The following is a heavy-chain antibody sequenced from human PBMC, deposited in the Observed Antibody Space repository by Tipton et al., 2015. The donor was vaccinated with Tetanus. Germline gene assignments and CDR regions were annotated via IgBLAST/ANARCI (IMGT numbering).Heavy chain of an antibody. CDR1: GGTFTSYA. J-gene: IGHJ4*01. Sequence: QLVQSGAEVKKPGSSGKVSCKASGGTFTSYAFSWVRQAPGQGLEWMGTILPIFGTTNYAQKFQGRVTITADKSTRTVYMELSSLRSGDTAIYYCARDYDGSEPYDYWGQGTLVTVSS. V-gene: IGHV1-69*06. D-gene: IGHD3-10*01. CDR2: ILPIFGTT. CDR3: ARDYDGSEPYDY.